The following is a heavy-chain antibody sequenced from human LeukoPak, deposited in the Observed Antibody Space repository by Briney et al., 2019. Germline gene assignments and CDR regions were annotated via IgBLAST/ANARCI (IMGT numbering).Heavy chain of an antibody. J-gene: IGHJ3*02. D-gene: IGHD1-26*01. V-gene: IGHV3-11*04. CDR2: ISSRGSSI. CDR1: GFTLSDYY. CDR3: ARDYGSGNYPDAFDI. Sequence: GGALRLSCAASGFTLSDYYMSWIRQAPGEGVGGGLYISSRGSSIYYADSVKGRFTISRDNAKKSLYLQVNSLRVEDTAVYYCARDYGSGNYPDAFDIWGQGTMVTVSS.